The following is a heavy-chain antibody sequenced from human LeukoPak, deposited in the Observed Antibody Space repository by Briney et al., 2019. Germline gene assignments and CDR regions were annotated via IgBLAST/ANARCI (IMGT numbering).Heavy chain of an antibody. Sequence: GGSLRLSCAASGFTFSSYGMHWVRQAPGKGLEWEAVTSYDGSKEYYADSVKGRFTISRDNSKNTLYPQMNSLRAEDTAVYYCARVSYTQWLDYWGQGTLVTVSS. D-gene: IGHD6-19*01. CDR1: GFTFSSYG. CDR3: ARVSYTQWLDY. V-gene: IGHV3-30*03. J-gene: IGHJ4*02. CDR2: TSYDGSKE.